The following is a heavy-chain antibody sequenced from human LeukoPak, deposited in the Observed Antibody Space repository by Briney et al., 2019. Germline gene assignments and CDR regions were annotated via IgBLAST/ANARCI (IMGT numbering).Heavy chain of an antibody. CDR2: ISYDGSNK. CDR3: TTGIWVTTIRQQVDY. D-gene: IGHD4-17*01. V-gene: IGHV3-30-3*01. Sequence: SGGSLRLSCAASGFTFSSYAMHWVRQAPGKGLEWVAVISYDGSNKYYADSVKGRFTISRDNSKNTLYLQMNSLKTEDTAVYYCTTGIWVTTIRQQVDYWGQGTLVTVSS. J-gene: IGHJ4*02. CDR1: GFTFSSYA.